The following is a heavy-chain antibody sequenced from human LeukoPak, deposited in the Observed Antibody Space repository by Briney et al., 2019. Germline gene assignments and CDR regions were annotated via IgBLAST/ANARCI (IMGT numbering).Heavy chain of an antibody. V-gene: IGHV3-21*01. D-gene: IGHD6-13*01. CDR2: ISSSSSYI. Sequence: PGGSLRLSCAASGFTFSSYGMHWVRQAPGKGLEWVSSISSSSSYIYYADSVKGRFTISRDNAKNSLYLQMNSLRAEDTAVYYCARAVAAAGGLDYWGQGTLVTVSS. CDR3: ARAVAAAGGLDY. J-gene: IGHJ4*02. CDR1: GFTFSSYG.